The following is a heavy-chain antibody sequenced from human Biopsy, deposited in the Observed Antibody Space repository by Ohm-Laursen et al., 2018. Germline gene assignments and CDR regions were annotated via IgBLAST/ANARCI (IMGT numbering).Heavy chain of an antibody. CDR3: AKDRWERNLHYGGGVDL. Sequence: RSLRLSCSASGFIFDDYAMHWVRQAPGKGLEWVSGISWDSGRIDYADSVKGRFTISRDNSKNTVLLQMNSLRAEDTALYYCAKDRWERNLHYGGGVDLWGQGTTVTVSS. J-gene: IGHJ6*02. V-gene: IGHV3-9*01. CDR1: GFIFDDYA. CDR2: ISWDSGRI. D-gene: IGHD4-17*01.